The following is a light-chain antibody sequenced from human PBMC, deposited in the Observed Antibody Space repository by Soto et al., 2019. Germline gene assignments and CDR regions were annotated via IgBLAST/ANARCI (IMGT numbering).Light chain of an antibody. V-gene: IGKV3-15*01. CDR1: QSVSSN. CDR3: QQYNNWPPMA. J-gene: IGKJ1*01. CDR2: GAS. Sequence: EIVMTQSPATLSVSPGERATLSCRASQSVSSNVAWYQQKPGQAPRLLIYGASTRATGIPARFSGSGSGTEFTLTMSSLQSEDFAVYYCQQYNNWPPMAFGQGTKVEIK.